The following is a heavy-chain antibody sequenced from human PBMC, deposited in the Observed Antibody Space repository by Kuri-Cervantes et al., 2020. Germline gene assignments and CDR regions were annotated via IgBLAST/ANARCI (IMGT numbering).Heavy chain of an antibody. Sequence: GGSLRLSCAASGFTFSSYAMHWVRQAPGKGLEWVAVISYDGSNKYHADSVKGRFTISRDNAKNSLYLQMNSLRAEDTAVYYCAKVGDTDLNDYWGQGTLVTVSS. D-gene: IGHD3-10*01. CDR2: ISYDGSNK. CDR3: AKVGDTDLNDY. V-gene: IGHV3-30-3*01. J-gene: IGHJ4*02. CDR1: GFTFSSYA.